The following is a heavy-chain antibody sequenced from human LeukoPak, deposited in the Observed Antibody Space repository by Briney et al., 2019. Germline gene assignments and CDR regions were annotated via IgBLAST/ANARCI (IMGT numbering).Heavy chain of an antibody. D-gene: IGHD3-10*01. J-gene: IGHJ4*02. Sequence: EASVKVSCKASGFTFTSSTIQWVRQARGQRLEWIGWIVVGSSNTNYAQKFQERVIITRDMSTTTVYMELSSLRSEDTAVYYCAGTPWFGELTLDYWGQGTLVTVSS. CDR3: AGTPWFGELTLDY. CDR1: GFTFTSST. V-gene: IGHV1-58*02. CDR2: IVVGSSNT.